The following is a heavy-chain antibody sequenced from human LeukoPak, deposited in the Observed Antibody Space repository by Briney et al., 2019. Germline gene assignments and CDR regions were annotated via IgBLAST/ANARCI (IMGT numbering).Heavy chain of an antibody. CDR1: GYTFTGYY. V-gene: IGHV1-2*02. CDR2: INPNSGGT. Sequence: ASVKVSCKASGYTFTGYYMHWVRQAPGQGLEWMGWINPNSGGTNYAQKFQGRVTMTRDTSISTAYMELSRLRSDDTAVYYCARDEPIPKNYDILTGYSSYYMDVWGKGTTVTVSS. J-gene: IGHJ6*03. D-gene: IGHD3-9*01. CDR3: ARDEPIPKNYDILTGYSSYYMDV.